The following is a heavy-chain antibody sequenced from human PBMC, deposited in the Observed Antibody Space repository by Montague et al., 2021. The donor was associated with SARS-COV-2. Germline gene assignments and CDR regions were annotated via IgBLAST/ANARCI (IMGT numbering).Heavy chain of an antibody. CDR2: IKQDGSEK. CDR1: GFTFSSYW. V-gene: IGHV3-7*01. CDR3: ARDLRYFDWLFHSSGYYNYFDY. D-gene: IGHD3-9*01. Sequence: SLRLSCAASGFTFSSYWMSWVRQAPGKGPEWVANIKQDGSEKYYVDSVKGRFTISRDNAKNSLYLQMNSLRAEDTAVCYCARDLRYFDWLFHSSGYYNYFDYWGQGTLVTVSS. J-gene: IGHJ4*02.